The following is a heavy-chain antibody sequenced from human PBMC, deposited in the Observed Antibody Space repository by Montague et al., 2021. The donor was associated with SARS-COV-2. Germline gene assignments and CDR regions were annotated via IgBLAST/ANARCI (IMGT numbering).Heavy chain of an antibody. CDR2: ISDSGRT. CDR3: VKWSSSYGSSNTDFFDS. D-gene: IGHD3-10*01. CDR1: GFTFSNYP. J-gene: IGHJ4*02. V-gene: IGHV3-23*01. Sequence: SLRLSCAASGFTFSNYPMTWVRQTPGKGLVWVSTISDSGRTFYAASVKGRLTISRDNSKNTLHLQMNSLRVEDTAVYRCVKWSSSYGSSNTDFFDSWGQGTLVTVSS.